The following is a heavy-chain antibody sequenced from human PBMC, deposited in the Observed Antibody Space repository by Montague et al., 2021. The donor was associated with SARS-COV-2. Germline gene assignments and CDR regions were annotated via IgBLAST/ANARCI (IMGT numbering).Heavy chain of an antibody. V-gene: IGHV4-4*02. CDR2: ISYGGIA. Sequence: SETLSLTCAVSGVSITSTNWRSLVRQPPGKGLEWIREISYGGIATYNPSLKSRATISMDRSRNLFSLKLSSVTAADTAIYYCAGKVLTVPADYWGQGTLVTVS. CDR3: AGKVLTVPADY. J-gene: IGHJ4*02. CDR1: GVSITSTNW. D-gene: IGHD4-11*01.